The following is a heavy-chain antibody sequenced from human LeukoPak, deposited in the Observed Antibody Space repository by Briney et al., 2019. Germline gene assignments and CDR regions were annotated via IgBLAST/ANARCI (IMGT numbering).Heavy chain of an antibody. V-gene: IGHV3-74*01. CDR2: IESDGST. CDR1: GFTFSSYG. J-gene: IGHJ5*01. D-gene: IGHD3-10*01. Sequence: GGSLRLSCAASGFTFSSYGMSWVRQTPGKGLMWVARIESDGSTLYADSVQGRFTISRDNAKKMVYLQMNSVRDDDTAIYYCTRAITYFYGSVTYDWFESWGQGTRVTVSS. CDR3: TRAITYFYGSVTYDWFES.